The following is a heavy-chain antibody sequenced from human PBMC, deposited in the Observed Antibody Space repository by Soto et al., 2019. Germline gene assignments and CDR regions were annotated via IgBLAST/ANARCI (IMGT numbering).Heavy chain of an antibody. CDR3: TTDWGAIWAPFDY. J-gene: IGHJ4*02. CDR1: GFTFSNAW. V-gene: IGHV3-15*07. CDR2: IKSKTDGGTT. D-gene: IGHD1-26*01. Sequence: EVQLVESGGGLVKPGGSLRLSCAASGFTFSNAWMNWVRQAPGKGLEWVGRIKSKTDGGTTDYAAPVKGRFTISRDDSKNTLYLQMNSLKTEDTAVYYCTTDWGAIWAPFDYWGQGTLVTVSS.